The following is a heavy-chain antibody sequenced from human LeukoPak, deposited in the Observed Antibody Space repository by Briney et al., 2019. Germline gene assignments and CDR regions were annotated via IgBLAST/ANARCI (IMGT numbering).Heavy chain of an antibody. CDR1: GFTFSDSY. CDR3: AGGRYSNRFDY. J-gene: IGHJ5*01. D-gene: IGHD2-2*02. V-gene: IGHV3-11*01. Sequence: KPGGSLRLSCAASGFTFSDSYMNWIRQAPGKGLEWVSYISSSGTTIYYADSVKGRFTVSRDTAKNSLSLQTNSLRAEDTAVYYCAGGRYSNRFDYWGQGTLVTVSS. CDR2: ISSSGTTI.